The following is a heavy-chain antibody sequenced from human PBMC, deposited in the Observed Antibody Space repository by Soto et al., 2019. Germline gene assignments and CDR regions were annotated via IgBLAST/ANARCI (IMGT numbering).Heavy chain of an antibody. J-gene: IGHJ5*01. Sequence: QVQLQESGPGLVKPSETLSLTCTVSGGSISSYYWSWIRQPPGKGLEWIRFIFYSGSTSYNPSLKSRVTISIDTSEYQFSLKLNSVTAADTAVYYCASMIGDPVLSFDSWGQGTLVAVSS. V-gene: IGHV4-59*01. CDR2: IFYSGST. CDR3: ASMIGDPVLSFDS. D-gene: IGHD3-10*02. CDR1: GGSISSYY.